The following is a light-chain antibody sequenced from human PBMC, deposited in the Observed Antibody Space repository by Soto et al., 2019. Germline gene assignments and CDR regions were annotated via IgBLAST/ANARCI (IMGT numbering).Light chain of an antibody. CDR3: QSYGSSLSAL. Sequence: QSVLTQPPSVSGAPGQRVTISCTGSSSNIGGGYDVHWYQQLPGTAPKLLIYGNSNRPSGVPDRFSGSKSGTSASLAIPGLQAEDEADYYCQSYGSSLSALFGGGTKLTVL. CDR2: GNS. CDR1: SSNIGGGYD. J-gene: IGLJ3*02. V-gene: IGLV1-40*01.